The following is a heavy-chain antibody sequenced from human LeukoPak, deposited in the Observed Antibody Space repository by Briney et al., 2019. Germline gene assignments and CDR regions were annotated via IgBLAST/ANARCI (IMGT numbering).Heavy chain of an antibody. CDR1: GFTFSSYA. Sequence: GGSLRLSCAASGFTFSSYAMHWVRQAPGKGLEWVAVISYDGSNKYYADSVKGRFTISRDNSKNTLYLQMNSLRAEDTAVYYCARDLTNLLYGSFGYWGQGTLVTVSS. V-gene: IGHV3-30*04. CDR3: ARDLTNLLYGSFGY. CDR2: ISYDGSNK. J-gene: IGHJ4*02. D-gene: IGHD6-6*01.